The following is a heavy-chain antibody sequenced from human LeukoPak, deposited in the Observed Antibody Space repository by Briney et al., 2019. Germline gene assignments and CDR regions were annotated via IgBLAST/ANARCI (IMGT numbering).Heavy chain of an antibody. D-gene: IGHD3-10*01. CDR3: ARGMTYYYGSGKFDY. V-gene: IGHV3-74*01. CDR1: GFTFSDYW. CDR2: TNTDGSST. Sequence: PGGSLRLSCTASGFTFSDYWMHWVGQAPGKELVWVSRTNTDGSSTTYADSVKGRFTISRYNAKNTVYLEMNSLRAEDTAVYYCARGMTYYYGSGKFDYWGQGSLVTVSS. J-gene: IGHJ4*02.